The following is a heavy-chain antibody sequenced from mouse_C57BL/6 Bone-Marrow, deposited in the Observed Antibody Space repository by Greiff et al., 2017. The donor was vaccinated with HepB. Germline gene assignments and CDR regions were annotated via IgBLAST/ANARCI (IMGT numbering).Heavy chain of an antibody. CDR1: GYTFTSYW. J-gene: IGHJ3*01. V-gene: IGHV1-72*01. D-gene: IGHD2-1*01. CDR3: ARSGNPWFAY. Sequence: QVQLKQPGAELVKPGASVKLSCKASGYTFTSYWMHWVKQRPGRGLEWIGRIDPNSGGTKYNEKFKSKATLTVDKPSSTAYMQLSSLTSEDSAVYYCARSGNPWFAYWGQGTLVTVSA. CDR2: IDPNSGGT.